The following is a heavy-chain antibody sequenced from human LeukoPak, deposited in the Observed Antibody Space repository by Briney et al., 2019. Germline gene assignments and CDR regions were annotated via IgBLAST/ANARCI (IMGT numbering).Heavy chain of an antibody. D-gene: IGHD2-2*01. V-gene: IGHV3-23*01. J-gene: IGHJ4*02. CDR1: GLTFSSYA. Sequence: GGSLRLSCAASGLTFSSYAMSWVRQAPGKGLEWVSAISGSGGSTYYADSVKGRFTISRDNSKNTLYLQMNSLRAEDTAVYYCSSTSLAWAGFDYWGQGTLVTVSS. CDR3: SSTSLAWAGFDY. CDR2: ISGSGGST.